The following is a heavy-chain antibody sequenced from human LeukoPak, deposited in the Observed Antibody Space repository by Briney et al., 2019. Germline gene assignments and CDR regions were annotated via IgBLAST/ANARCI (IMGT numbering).Heavy chain of an antibody. Sequence: SETLSLTCTVSGGSISSGDYYWSWIRQPPGKGLEWIGYIYYSGSTYYNPSLKSRVTISVDTSKNQFSLKLSSVTAADTAVYYCARGFPFDFWSGYTNWGQGTLVTVSS. V-gene: IGHV4-30-4*08. CDR1: GGSISSGDYY. CDR3: ARGFPFDFWSGYTN. J-gene: IGHJ4*02. D-gene: IGHD3-3*01. CDR2: IYYSGST.